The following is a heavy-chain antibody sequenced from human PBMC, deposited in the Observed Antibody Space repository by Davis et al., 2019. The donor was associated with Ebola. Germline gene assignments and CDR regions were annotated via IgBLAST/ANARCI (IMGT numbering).Heavy chain of an antibody. Sequence: AASVKVSCKASGYSFTDDGISWVRQAPGQGLEWMGWISTYNGNTNYAQKLQGRVTMTTDTSASTAYMELRSLRSDDTAVYYCARFTYYDYIWGSPEYWGQGTLVTVSS. D-gene: IGHD3-16*01. V-gene: IGHV1-18*01. CDR3: ARFTYYDYIWGSPEY. J-gene: IGHJ4*02. CDR1: GYSFTDDG. CDR2: ISTYNGNT.